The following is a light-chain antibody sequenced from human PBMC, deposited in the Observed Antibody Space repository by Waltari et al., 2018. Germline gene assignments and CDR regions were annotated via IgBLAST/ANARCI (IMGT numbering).Light chain of an antibody. J-gene: IGKJ2*01. CDR3: QHRSNWNT. CDR1: QSVGTS. V-gene: IGKV3-11*01. CDR2: NAS. Sequence: ETVLTQSPVTLSLSPGVGATISCKASQSVGTSLAWYQQKPGQPPRLPIYNASNRAAGIPARFSGSGSGTDFTLTIGTLEPEDFAVYYCQHRSNWNTFGQGTKLEIK.